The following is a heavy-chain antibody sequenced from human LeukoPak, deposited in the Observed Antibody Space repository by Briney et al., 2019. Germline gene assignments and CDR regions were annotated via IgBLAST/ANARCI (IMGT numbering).Heavy chain of an antibody. J-gene: IGHJ6*02. CDR3: AREDPQTTVPEGMDV. CDR1: GGSISTYY. D-gene: IGHD4-17*01. CDR2: IYYTGTT. Sequence: SETLSLSCTVSGGSISTYYWSWIRQLPGKGLEWIGYIYYTGTTNYNPSLRSRVTISVDTSRNQFSLRLSSVTAADTAVYYCAREDPQTTVPEGMDVWGHGTTVIVSS. V-gene: IGHV4-59*01.